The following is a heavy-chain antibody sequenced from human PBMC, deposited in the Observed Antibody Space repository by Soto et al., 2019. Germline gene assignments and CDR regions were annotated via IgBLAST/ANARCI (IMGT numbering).Heavy chain of an antibody. CDR2: IKSKTDGGTT. CDR3: TTGDTSGYPLDAFDI. CDR1: GFTFSNAW. J-gene: IGHJ3*02. Sequence: PGGSLRLSCAASGFTFSNAWMSWVRQAPGKGLEWVGRIKSKTDGGTTDYAAPVKGRFTISRDDSKNTLYLQMNSLKTEDTAVYYCTTGDTSGYPLDAFDIWGQGTIVTVSS. D-gene: IGHD3-22*01. V-gene: IGHV3-15*01.